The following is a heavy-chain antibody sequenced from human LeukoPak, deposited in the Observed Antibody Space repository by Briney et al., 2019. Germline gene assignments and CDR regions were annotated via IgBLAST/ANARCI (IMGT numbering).Heavy chain of an antibody. Sequence: GGSLRRSCVASGFTFISYSNNWGRPGPGEGVGGVSSISSSSSYIYYADSVKGRFTISRDNAKNSLYLQMNSLRAEDTAVYYCARDQSWEYQLPGYWGQGTLVTVSS. V-gene: IGHV3-21*01. CDR2: ISSSSSYI. CDR1: GFTFISYS. CDR3: ARDQSWEYQLPGY. D-gene: IGHD2-2*01. J-gene: IGHJ4*02.